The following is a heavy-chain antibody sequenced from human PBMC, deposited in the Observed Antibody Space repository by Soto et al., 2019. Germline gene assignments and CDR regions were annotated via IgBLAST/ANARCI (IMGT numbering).Heavy chain of an antibody. CDR1: GGSISSYY. CDR2: IYYSGST. D-gene: IGHD1-1*01. CDR3: ARRYGYSFDY. J-gene: IGHJ4*02. V-gene: IGHV4-59*08. Sequence: QVQLQESGPGLVKPSETLSLTCTVSGGSISSYYWSWIRQPPGKGLEWIGYIYYSGSTNYNPSLKCRVTISVDTSKNQFSLKLSSVTAADTAVYYCARRYGYSFDYWGQGILVTVSS.